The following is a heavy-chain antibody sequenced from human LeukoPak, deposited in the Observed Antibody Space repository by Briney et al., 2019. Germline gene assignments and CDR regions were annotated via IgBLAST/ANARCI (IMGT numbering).Heavy chain of an antibody. V-gene: IGHV1-69*05. Sequence: SVTVSFKASGGTFSSYAISWVRQAPGQGLEWMGGIIPIFGTANYAQKFQGRVTITTDESTSTAYMELSRLRSADTAVYYCARDLPDPRARNYYYYYMDVWGKGTTVTVSS. CDR3: ARDLPDPRARNYYYYYMDV. CDR2: IIPIFGTA. CDR1: GGTFSSYA. D-gene: IGHD1-14*01. J-gene: IGHJ6*03.